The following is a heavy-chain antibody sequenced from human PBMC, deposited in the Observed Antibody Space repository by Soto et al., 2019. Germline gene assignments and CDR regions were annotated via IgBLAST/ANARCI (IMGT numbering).Heavy chain of an antibody. CDR3: AKPSTRYCGGDCSWDY. V-gene: IGHV3-23*01. D-gene: IGHD2-21*02. CDR1: GFTFSSYA. J-gene: IGHJ4*02. CDR2: VSESGGST. Sequence: EVQVLESGGGLVQPGGSLRLSCAASGFTFSSYAMSWVRQGPGQGLEWVSAVSESGGSTYYADYVKGRFTISRDNSKNTLYLQMNSLRVEDTAVYYRAKPSTRYCGGDCSWDYWGQGTLVPVSS.